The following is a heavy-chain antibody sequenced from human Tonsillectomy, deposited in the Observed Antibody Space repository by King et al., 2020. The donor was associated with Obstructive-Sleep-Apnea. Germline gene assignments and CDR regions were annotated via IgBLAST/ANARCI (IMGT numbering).Heavy chain of an antibody. CDR2: IYSGGST. D-gene: IGHD4-17*01. CDR3: ARFDYGAAFDY. Sequence: VQLVESGGGLVQPGGSLRLSCAASGFTVSSNYMSWVRQAPGKGLEWVSVIYSGGSTYYADSVKGRFTISRDNSKNTLYLQINSLRAEDTAVYYCARFDYGAAFDYWGQGTLVTVSS. CDR1: GFTVSSNY. V-gene: IGHV3-66*01. J-gene: IGHJ4*02.